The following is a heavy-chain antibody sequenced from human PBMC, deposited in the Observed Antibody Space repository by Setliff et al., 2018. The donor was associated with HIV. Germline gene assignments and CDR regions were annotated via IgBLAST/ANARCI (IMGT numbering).Heavy chain of an antibody. V-gene: IGHV3-30*02. CDR3: AKNDHLYYMDV. J-gene: IGHJ6*03. CDR2: IWYDGSNK. CDR1: GFTFSNYG. Sequence: GGSLRLSCAASGFTFSNYGMYWVRQAPGKGLDWVAVIWYDGSNKNYEDSVKGRFTISRDNSKNTLYLQMNSLRAEDTAVYFCAKNDHLYYMDVWGKGTTVTVSS.